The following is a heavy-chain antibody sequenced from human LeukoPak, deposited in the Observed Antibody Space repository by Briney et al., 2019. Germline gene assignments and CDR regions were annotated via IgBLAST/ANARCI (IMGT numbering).Heavy chain of an antibody. CDR1: GGTFSSYA. V-gene: IGHV1-69*01. CDR3: ARSVGCSGGSCYHPEEY. CDR2: IIPIFGTA. J-gene: IGHJ4*02. Sequence: GSSVKVSCKASGGTFSSYAISWVRQAPGQGLEWMGGIIPIFGTANYAQKFQGRVTITADESTSTAYMELSSLRSEDTAVYYCARSVGCSGGSCYHPEEYWGQGTLATVSS. D-gene: IGHD2-15*01.